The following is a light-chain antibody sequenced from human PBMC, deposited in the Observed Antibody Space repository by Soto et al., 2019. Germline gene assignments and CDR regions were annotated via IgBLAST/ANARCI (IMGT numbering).Light chain of an antibody. CDR2: DAS. CDR1: QSISDT. V-gene: IGKV3-20*01. CDR3: QQYGSSGT. J-gene: IGKJ1*01. Sequence: EVVMTQSPATLSVSPGGRATLSCRASQSISDTLAWYQQKPGQAPRLLIYDASNRATGIPARFSGSGSGTDFTLTISRLEPEDFAVYYCQQYGSSGTFGQGTKVDIK.